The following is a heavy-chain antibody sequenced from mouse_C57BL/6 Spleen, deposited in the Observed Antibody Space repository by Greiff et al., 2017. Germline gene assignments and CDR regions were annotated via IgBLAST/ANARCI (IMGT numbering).Heavy chain of an antibody. V-gene: IGHV1-15*01. Sequence: VQLQQSGAELVRPGASVTLSCKASGYTFTDYEMHRVKQTPVHGLEWIGAIDPETGGTAYNQKFKGKAILTADKSSSTAYMELRSLTSEDSAVYYCTRNFYDGYRRYAMDYWGQGTSVTVSS. J-gene: IGHJ4*01. CDR1: GYTFTDYE. D-gene: IGHD2-3*01. CDR3: TRNFYDGYRRYAMDY. CDR2: IDPETGGT.